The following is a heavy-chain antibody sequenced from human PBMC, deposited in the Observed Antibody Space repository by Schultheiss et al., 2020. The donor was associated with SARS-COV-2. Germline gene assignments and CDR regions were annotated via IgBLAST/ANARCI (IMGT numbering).Heavy chain of an antibody. D-gene: IGHD6-13*01. CDR2: IIPIFGTA. CDR3: ARDASSNFDNWFDP. Sequence: SVKVSCKASGGTFSSYAISWVRQAPGQGLEWMGGIIPIFGTANYAQKFQGRVTITADESTSTAYMELSSLRSEDTAVYYCARDASSNFDNWFDPWGQGTLVTVSS. V-gene: IGHV1-69*13. J-gene: IGHJ5*02. CDR1: GGTFSSYA.